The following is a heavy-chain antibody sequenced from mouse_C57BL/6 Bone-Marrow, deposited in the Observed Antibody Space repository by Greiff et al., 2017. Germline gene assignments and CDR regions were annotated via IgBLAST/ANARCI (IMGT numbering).Heavy chain of an antibody. CDR3: ARRLVTGTTPWFAY. Sequence: QVQLQQPGAELVKPGASVKMSCKASGYTFTSYWITWVKQRPGQGLEWIGDIYPGSGSTNYNEKFKGKATLTVDTSSSTAYMQLSSLTSEDSAVYYCARRLVTGTTPWFAYWGQGTLVTVSA. V-gene: IGHV1-55*01. D-gene: IGHD4-1*01. CDR1: GYTFTSYW. J-gene: IGHJ3*01. CDR2: IYPGSGST.